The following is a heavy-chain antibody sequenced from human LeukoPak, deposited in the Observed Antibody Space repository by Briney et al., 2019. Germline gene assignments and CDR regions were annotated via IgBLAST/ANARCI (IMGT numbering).Heavy chain of an antibody. D-gene: IGHD2-21*02. V-gene: IGHV6-1*01. CDR1: GDSVSSNSAA. J-gene: IGHJ4*02. CDR2: TYYRSKWNN. Sequence: SQTLSLACAISGDSVSSNSAAWNWIRQSPSRGLEWLGRTYYRSKWNNDYTLSVKSRITINPDTSNNQFSLLLNSVTPEDTAVYYCARGASAMTAFSFDYWGQGTLVTVSS. CDR3: ARGASAMTAFSFDY.